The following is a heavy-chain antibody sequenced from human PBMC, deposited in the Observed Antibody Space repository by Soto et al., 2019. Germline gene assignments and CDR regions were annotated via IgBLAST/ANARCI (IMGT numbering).Heavy chain of an antibody. J-gene: IGHJ4*02. Sequence: GSLRLSCAASGFTFSSYSMNWVRQAPGKGLEWVSYISSGSSIYYADSVKGRFTISRDNAKNSLYLQMNSLRDEDTAVYYCARDLGYGLFDYWGQGTLVTVSS. CDR3: ARDLGYGLFDY. D-gene: IGHD5-18*01. V-gene: IGHV3-48*02. CDR2: ISSGSSI. CDR1: GFTFSSYS.